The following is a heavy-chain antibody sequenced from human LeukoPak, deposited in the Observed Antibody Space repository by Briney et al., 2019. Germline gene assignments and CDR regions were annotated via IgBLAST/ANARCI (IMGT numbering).Heavy chain of an antibody. J-gene: IGHJ4*02. CDR2: IIPLLDIA. V-gene: IGHV1-69*04. CDR3: ARDSIYEGGYGLGGPNYFDH. D-gene: IGHD5-12*01. Sequence: SMKVSCKASGGTFSNYAFSWVRQAPGQGLEWMGRIIPLLDIANYAQKFQGRVTITADKSTSTAYMELNSLRSEDTAVFYCARDSIYEGGYGLGGPNYFDHWGQGTLVTVSS. CDR1: GGTFSNYA.